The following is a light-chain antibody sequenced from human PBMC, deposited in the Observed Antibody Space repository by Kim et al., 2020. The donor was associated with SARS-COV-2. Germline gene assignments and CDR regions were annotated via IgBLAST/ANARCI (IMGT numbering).Light chain of an antibody. CDR1: QSVSSN. CDR3: QQYNNWPPFT. J-gene: IGKJ3*01. Sequence: PEERATLSCRASQSVSSNLAWYQQKPGQAPRLLIYGASTRATGIPARFSGSGSGTEFTLTISSLQSEDFAVYYCQQYNNWPPFTFGPGTKVDIK. CDR2: GAS. V-gene: IGKV3-15*01.